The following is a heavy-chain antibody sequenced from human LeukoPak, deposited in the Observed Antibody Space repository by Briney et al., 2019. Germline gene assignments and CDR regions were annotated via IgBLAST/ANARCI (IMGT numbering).Heavy chain of an antibody. J-gene: IGHJ5*02. V-gene: IGHV4-59*01. CDR3: ARSRITVFGVVTGFDP. CDR2: IYYSGST. CDR1: GGPLSSYY. Sequence: NPSETLSLTCTVSGGPLSSYYWSWIRQPPGKGLEWVGCIYYSGSTNYNPSLKSRVTISVDTSKNQFSLKLSSVTAADTAVYYCARSRITVFGVVTGFDPWGQGTLVTVSS. D-gene: IGHD3-3*01.